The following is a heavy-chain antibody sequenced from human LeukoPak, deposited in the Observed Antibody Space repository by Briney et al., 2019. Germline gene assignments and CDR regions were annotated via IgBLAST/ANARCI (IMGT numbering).Heavy chain of an antibody. D-gene: IGHD1-26*01. CDR3: ARHMYSGRYYGIDY. J-gene: IGHJ4*02. CDR2: IYYSGST. V-gene: IGHV4-59*08. CDR1: GGSISSHY. Sequence: SETLSLTCTVSGGSISSHYWNWLRQPPGKGLEWIGYIYYSGSTKYNPSLKSRVTISIDTSKNQFSLKLSSVTAADTAVYYCARHMYSGRYYGIDYWGQGTLVTVSS.